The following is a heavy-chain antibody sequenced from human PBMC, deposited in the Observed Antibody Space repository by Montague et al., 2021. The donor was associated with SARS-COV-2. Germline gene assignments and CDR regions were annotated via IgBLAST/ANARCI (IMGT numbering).Heavy chain of an antibody. CDR3: VREKAGGRRNVFDI. Sequence: SETLSLTCTVSGVSIGSGDYCCCIRQPPGKVLEWIGSINHSSTTYYNPSLHSRLTMSIDTTTKQFSLGLTSVTAADTAVFFCVREKAGGRRNVFDIWGQGTTVTVSS. CDR2: INHSSTT. CDR1: GVSIGSGDY. V-gene: IGHV4-38-2*02. J-gene: IGHJ3*02.